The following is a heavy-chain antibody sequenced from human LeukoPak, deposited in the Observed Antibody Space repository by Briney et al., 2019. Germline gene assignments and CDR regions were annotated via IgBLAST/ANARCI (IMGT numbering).Heavy chain of an antibody. Sequence: ASVKVCCKASGYTFTGYYMHWVRQAPGQGLEWMGWINPNSGGTNYAQKFQGRVTMTRDTSISTAYMELSRLRSDDTAVYYCARDGRYCSSTSCYMLDYWGQGTLVTVSS. J-gene: IGHJ4*02. CDR2: INPNSGGT. D-gene: IGHD2-2*02. CDR1: GYTFTGYY. V-gene: IGHV1-2*02. CDR3: ARDGRYCSSTSCYMLDY.